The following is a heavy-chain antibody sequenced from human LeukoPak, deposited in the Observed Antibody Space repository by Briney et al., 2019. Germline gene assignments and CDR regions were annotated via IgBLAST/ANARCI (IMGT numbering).Heavy chain of an antibody. Sequence: GGSLRLSCAASGFTFSSYAMHWVRQAPGKGLEWVAVISYDGSNKYYADSVKGRFTISRDNSKNTLYLQMNSLRAEDTAVYYCARGRGGSADYWGQGTLVTVSS. J-gene: IGHJ4*02. V-gene: IGHV3-30-3*01. CDR1: GFTFSSYA. CDR2: ISYDGSNK. CDR3: ARGRGGSADY. D-gene: IGHD3-10*01.